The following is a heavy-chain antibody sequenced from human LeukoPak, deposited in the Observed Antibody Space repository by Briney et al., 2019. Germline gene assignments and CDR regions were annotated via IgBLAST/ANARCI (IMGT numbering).Heavy chain of an antibody. CDR2: IKTKANANTE. CDR1: GFTFSNAC. D-gene: IGHD3-22*01. CDR3: SKDWTPSRWKCSYSCGSTRHALDS. Sequence: GRSLKLSCVASGFTFSNACMNWVRQAPGKGLEWVGRIKTKANANTEDYIAPVKARFTISRDDSKNTLYLQMNSLKTEDTAVYYCSKDWTPSRWKCSYSCGSTRHALDSWGQGTLVTVS. J-gene: IGHJ3*02. V-gene: IGHV3-15*01.